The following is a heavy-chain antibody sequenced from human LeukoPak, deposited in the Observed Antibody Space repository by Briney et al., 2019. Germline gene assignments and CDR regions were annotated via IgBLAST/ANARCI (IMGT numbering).Heavy chain of an antibody. CDR2: ISAYSGNT. V-gene: IGHV1-18*01. D-gene: IGHD1-26*01. J-gene: IGHJ4*02. CDR3: ARDSGSYYVEPEGCDY. CDR1: GYTFTSYG. Sequence: GASVKVSCKASGYTFTSYGFNWVRQAPGQGLEWMGWISAYSGNTNYAQKLQGRVTMTTDTSTSTAYMELRSLRSDDTAVYYCARDSGSYYVEPEGCDYWGQGTLVSVFS.